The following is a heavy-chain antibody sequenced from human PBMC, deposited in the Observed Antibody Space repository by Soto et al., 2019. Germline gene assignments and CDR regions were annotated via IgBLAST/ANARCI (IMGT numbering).Heavy chain of an antibody. D-gene: IGHD1-26*01. J-gene: IGHJ4*02. CDR2: ISWNSDST. V-gene: IGHV3-9*01. CDR3: AKDPYIIVGGTHIDF. Sequence: EVHLVESGGCLVQPGRSLRLSCAASGFTLDDYAMHWVRQAPGKGLEWVSGISWNSDSTGYADSVKGRFTISRHNAKNALFLQMNSLGAEDTALYFCAKDPYIIVGGTHIDFWGRGTLVSVSS. CDR1: GFTLDDYA.